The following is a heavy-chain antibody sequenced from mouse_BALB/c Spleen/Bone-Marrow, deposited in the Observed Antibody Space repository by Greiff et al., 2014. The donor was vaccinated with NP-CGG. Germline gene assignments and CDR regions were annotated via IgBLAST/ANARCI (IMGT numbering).Heavy chain of an antibody. V-gene: IGHV14-3*02. Sequence: LVESGAELVKPGASVKLSCTASGFNIKDTYMHWVKQRPEQGLEWIGRIDPANGNTKYDPKFQGKATITADTSSNTAYLQLSSLTSEDTAVYYGSSYAMDYWGQGTSVTASS. CDR2: IDPANGNT. CDR3: SSYAMDY. CDR1: GFNIKDTY. J-gene: IGHJ4*01.